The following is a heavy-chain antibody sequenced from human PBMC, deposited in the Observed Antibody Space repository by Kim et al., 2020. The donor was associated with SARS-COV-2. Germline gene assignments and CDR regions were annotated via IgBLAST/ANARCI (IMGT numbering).Heavy chain of an antibody. V-gene: IGHV3-64D*09. Sequence: GGSLRLSCSAAGFTFSSYAMHWVRQGPGKGLEYVSAIRSHGAGTYYADSVRGRFTISRDNSKNTVYLQMSGLRPEDTAVYYCVKDREYPSSLDRRYFDLWGPGTLVTVSS. J-gene: IGHJ2*01. CDR3: VKDREYPSSLDRRYFDL. CDR1: GFTFSSYA. D-gene: IGHD6-6*01. CDR2: IRSHGAGT.